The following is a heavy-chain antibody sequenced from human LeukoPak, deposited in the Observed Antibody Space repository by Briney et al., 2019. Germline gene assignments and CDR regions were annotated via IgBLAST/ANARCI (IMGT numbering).Heavy chain of an antibody. J-gene: IGHJ3*02. Sequence: GGSLRLSCAASGFTFSSSWIHWVRQAPGKGLEWVSSISSSSSYIYYADSVKGRFTISRDNAKNSLYLQMNSLRAEDTAVYYCARGLRITMVRGVINKGDAFDIWGQGTMVTVSS. CDR3: ARGLRITMVRGVINKGDAFDI. CDR1: GFTFSSSW. V-gene: IGHV3-21*01. CDR2: ISSSSSYI. D-gene: IGHD3-10*01.